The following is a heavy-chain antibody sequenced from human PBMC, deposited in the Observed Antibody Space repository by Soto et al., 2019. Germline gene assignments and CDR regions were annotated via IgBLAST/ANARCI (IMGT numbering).Heavy chain of an antibody. CDR3: AISIAVAAPAGNWFDP. J-gene: IGHJ5*02. V-gene: IGHV4-30-4*01. D-gene: IGHD6-19*01. CDR1: GGSISSGDYY. Sequence: SETLSLTCTVSGGSISSGDYYWSWIRQPPGKGLEWIGYIYYSGSTYYNPSLKSRVTISVDTSKNQFSLKLSSVTAADTAVYYCAISIAVAAPAGNWFDPWGQGTLVTVSS. CDR2: IYYSGST.